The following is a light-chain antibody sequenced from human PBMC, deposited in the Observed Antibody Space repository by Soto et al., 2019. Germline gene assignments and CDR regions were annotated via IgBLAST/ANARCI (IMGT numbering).Light chain of an antibody. CDR1: QSVSSSF. J-gene: IGKJ1*01. Sequence: EIVLTQSPGTLSLSPGERATLSCRASQSVSSSFLAWYQQKPGQAPRPLIYAASSRATGVPDRFSGSGSGTDFTLTISRLEPEDFAVYYCQQYGSSPQTFGQGTKVEIK. CDR3: QQYGSSPQT. V-gene: IGKV3-20*01. CDR2: AAS.